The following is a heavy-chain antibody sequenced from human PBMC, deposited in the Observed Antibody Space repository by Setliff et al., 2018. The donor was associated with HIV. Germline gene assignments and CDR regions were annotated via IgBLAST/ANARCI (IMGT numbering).Heavy chain of an antibody. V-gene: IGHV4-39*01. CDR3: ARSPAAEGY. CDR1: GGSIKGSYY. Sequence: SETLSLTCTVSGGSIKGSYYWGWIRQPPGKGLEWIGSIFYSGTTYYNQSLKSRVTISVDMSKNQLSLKLTSMTAADTAVYYCARSPAAEGYWGRGTLVTVSS. D-gene: IGHD6-13*01. CDR2: IFYSGTT. J-gene: IGHJ4*02.